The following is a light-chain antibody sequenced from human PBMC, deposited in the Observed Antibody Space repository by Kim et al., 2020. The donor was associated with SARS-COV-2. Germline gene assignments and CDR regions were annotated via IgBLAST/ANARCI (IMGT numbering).Light chain of an antibody. V-gene: IGLV3-19*01. J-gene: IGLJ3*02. CDR1: SLRSYY. CDR3: NSRDSSGNLG. CDR2: GKN. Sequence: SSELTQDPAVYVALGQTVRITCQGDSLRSYYASWYQQKPGQAPVLVIYGKNNRPSGIPDRFSGSSSGNTASLTITGAQAEDEADYYCNSRDSSGNLGFGGGTQLTVL.